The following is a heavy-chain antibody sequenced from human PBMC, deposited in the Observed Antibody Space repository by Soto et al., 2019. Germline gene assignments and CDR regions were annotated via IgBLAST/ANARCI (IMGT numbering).Heavy chain of an antibody. J-gene: IGHJ6*02. V-gene: IGHV3-30*18. D-gene: IGHD5-18*01. CDR1: GLTFSTSG. CDR2: ISYDGSNK. CDR3: AKVARTPAMVTPPSLFGLGG. Sequence: PGGSLRLSCADSGLTFSTSGMHWVRQAPGKGLEWVAVISYDGSNKYYRDSVKGRFTISRDNSKNTLYLQMNSLRLEDTAVYYCAKVARTPAMVTPPSLFGLGGWGQGTTVTV.